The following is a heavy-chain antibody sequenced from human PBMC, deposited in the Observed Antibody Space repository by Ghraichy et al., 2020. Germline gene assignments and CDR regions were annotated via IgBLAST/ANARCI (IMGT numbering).Heavy chain of an antibody. Sequence: SGPTLVKPTETLTLTCTVSGFSLSNARMGVSWIRQPPGKALEWLAHIFSNDEKSYSTSLKSRLTISKDTSKSQVVLTMTNMDPVDTATYYCARICEDWNDVSGYYYYMDVWGKGTTVTVSS. CDR1: GFSLSNARMG. J-gene: IGHJ6*03. CDR3: ARICEDWNDVSGYYYYMDV. V-gene: IGHV2-26*01. CDR2: IFSNDEK. D-gene: IGHD1-1*01.